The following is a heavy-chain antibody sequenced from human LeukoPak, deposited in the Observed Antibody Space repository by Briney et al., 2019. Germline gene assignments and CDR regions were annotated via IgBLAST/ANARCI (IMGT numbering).Heavy chain of an antibody. CDR1: GFTFSSYA. CDR2: ISYDGSNK. D-gene: IGHD3-3*01. CDR3: AKDRGVTYYDFWSGYGMDV. J-gene: IGHJ6*02. V-gene: IGHV3-30-3*01. Sequence: GGSLRLSCAASGFTFSSYAMHWVRQAPGKGLEWVAVISYDGSNKYYADSVKGRFTISRDNSKNTLYLQMNSLRAEDTAVYYCAKDRGVTYYDFWSGYGMDVWGQGTTVTVSS.